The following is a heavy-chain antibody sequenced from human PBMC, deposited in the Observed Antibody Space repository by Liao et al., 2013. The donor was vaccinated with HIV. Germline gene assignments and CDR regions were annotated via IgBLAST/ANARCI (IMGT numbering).Heavy chain of an antibody. CDR2: IYTSGGT. V-gene: IGHV4-61*02. Sequence: QVQLQESGPGLVKPSQTLSLTCTVSGGSISSSGYSWSWIRQPAGMGLEWIGRIYTSGGTNYNPSLKSRVTISVDRSKNQFSLKLSSVTAADTAVYYCARENVSGERRRFDYWGQGSLVTVSS. J-gene: IGHJ4*02. CDR3: ARENVSGERRRFDY. D-gene: IGHD3-10*01. CDR1: GGSISSSGYS.